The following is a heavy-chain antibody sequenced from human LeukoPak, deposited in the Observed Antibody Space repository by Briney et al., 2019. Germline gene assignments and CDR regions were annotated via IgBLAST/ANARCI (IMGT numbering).Heavy chain of an antibody. D-gene: IGHD3-22*01. J-gene: IGHJ3*02. CDR1: GYSFSDYG. CDR2: VSAKNGNI. Sequence: GASVKVSCKASGYSFSDYGFTWVRQAPGQGLEWMGWVSAKNGNINYAQKFQGRVTMTTDTSTGTACMELRSLRSDDTAVYYCARTRCFYDSDGYCREAFDIWGQGTMVTVSS. CDR3: ARTRCFYDSDGYCREAFDI. V-gene: IGHV1-18*01.